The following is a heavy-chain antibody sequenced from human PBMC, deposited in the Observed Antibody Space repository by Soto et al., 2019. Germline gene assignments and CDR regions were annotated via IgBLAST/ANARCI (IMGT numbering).Heavy chain of an antibody. D-gene: IGHD2-15*01. CDR2: IYYSGST. J-gene: IGHJ1*01. CDR3: ARVDGYSQEYIQH. CDR1: GGSLSSGDYY. Sequence: SETLSLACTVSGGSLSSGDYYWSWIRQHPGKGLEWIGYIYYSGSTYYNPSLKSRVTISVDTSKNQFSLKLSSVTAADTAVYYCARVDGYSQEYIQHWGQGTLGTVSS. V-gene: IGHV4-30-4*01.